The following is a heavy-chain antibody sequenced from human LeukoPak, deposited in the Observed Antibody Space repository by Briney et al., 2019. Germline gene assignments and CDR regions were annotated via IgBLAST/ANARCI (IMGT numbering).Heavy chain of an antibody. D-gene: IGHD6-25*01. V-gene: IGHV4-4*02. CDR2: IYHSGST. CDR3: ARVAGKFDY. Sequence: TSETLSLTCAVSGISISSRNWWSWVRQPPGKGLEWIGEIYHSGSTNYNPPLKSRVTISVDKSKNQFSLNLSSVTAADTAVYYCARVAGKFDYWGQGTLVTVSS. J-gene: IGHJ4*02. CDR1: GISISSRNW.